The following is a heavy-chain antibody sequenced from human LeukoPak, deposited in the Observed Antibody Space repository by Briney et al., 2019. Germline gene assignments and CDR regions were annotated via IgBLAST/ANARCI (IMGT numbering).Heavy chain of an antibody. J-gene: IGHJ4*02. Sequence: ASVKLPRKASGYTFTVYYMHWVRQAPGQGLEWMRWINPNSGGTNYAQKVQGRVTMTRNTSISTAYMELSRLRSDDTAVYYCARGRHYDYVWGSYRSLPLDYWGQGTLVTVSS. D-gene: IGHD3-16*02. V-gene: IGHV1-2*02. CDR2: INPNSGGT. CDR1: GYTFTVYY. CDR3: ARGRHYDYVWGSYRSLPLDY.